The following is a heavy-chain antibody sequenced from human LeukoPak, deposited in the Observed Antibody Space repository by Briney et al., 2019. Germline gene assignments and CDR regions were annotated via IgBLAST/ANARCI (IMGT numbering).Heavy chain of an antibody. J-gene: IGHJ5*02. CDR2: ICNSGGT. CDR3: AKTGRANNSGWYRWFDP. Sequence: PSDTLSLTCTVSGHSLRTHYYRCIRHPPGRGLEWCGYICNSGGTNYNPSLKSRVTISVDTSKNQFSLNLSSVTAADTAVYYCAKTGRANNSGWYRWFDPWGQGTLVTVSS. V-gene: IGHV4-4*09. D-gene: IGHD6-19*01. CDR1: GHSLRTHY.